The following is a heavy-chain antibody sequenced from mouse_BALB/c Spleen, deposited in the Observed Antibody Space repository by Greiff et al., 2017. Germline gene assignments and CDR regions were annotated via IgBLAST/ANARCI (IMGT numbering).Heavy chain of an antibody. CDR3: TKAYYGNYEDDY. V-gene: IGHV1-15*01. J-gene: IGHJ2*01. D-gene: IGHD2-10*01. CDR1: GYTFTDYE. CDR2: IDPETGGT. Sequence: QVQLQQSGAELVRPGASVTLSCKASGYTFTDYEMHWVKQTPVHGLEWIGAIDPETGGTAYNQKFKGKATLTADKSSSTAYMELRSLTSEDSAVYYCTKAYYGNYEDDYWGQGTTLTVSS.